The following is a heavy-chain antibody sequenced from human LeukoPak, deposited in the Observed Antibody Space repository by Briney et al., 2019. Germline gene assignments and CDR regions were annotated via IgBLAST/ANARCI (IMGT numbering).Heavy chain of an antibody. CDR2: IKQDGSEK. V-gene: IGHV3-7*05. CDR1: RFTFSTYA. D-gene: IGHD3-10*01. CDR3: VVGGSWFAY. Sequence: GGSLRLSCAASRFTFSTYAMTWVRQAPGKGLEWVANIKQDGSEKYYVDSVKGRFTISRDNAENSLYLQMNGLRAEDTAVYYCVVGGSWFAYWGQGTLVTVSS. J-gene: IGHJ4*02.